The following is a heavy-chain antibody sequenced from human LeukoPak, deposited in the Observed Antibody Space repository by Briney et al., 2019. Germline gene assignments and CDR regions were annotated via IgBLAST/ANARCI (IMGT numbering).Heavy chain of an antibody. CDR2: INPSGGST. V-gene: IGHV1-46*01. J-gene: IGHJ6*02. D-gene: IGHD4-23*01. CDR1: GYTFTSYY. Sequence: GASVKVSCKASGYTFTSYYMHWVRQAPGQGLEWMGIINPSGGSTSYAQKFQGRVTMTRDTSTSTVYMELSSLRSEDTAVYYCARMTTVVTPTGYYYYYGMDVWGQGTTVTVSS. CDR3: ARMTTVVTPTGYYYYYGMDV.